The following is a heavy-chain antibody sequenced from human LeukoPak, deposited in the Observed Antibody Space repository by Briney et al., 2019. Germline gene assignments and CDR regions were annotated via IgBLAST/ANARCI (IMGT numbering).Heavy chain of an antibody. CDR1: GGTFSSYA. D-gene: IGHD2-2*01. J-gene: IGHJ6*02. CDR3: ARTNFCSSTSCLNNYYYYGMDV. V-gene: IGHV1-18*01. CDR2: ISAYNGNT. Sequence: ASVTVSCKASGGTFSSYAISWVRQAPGQGLEWMGWISAYNGNTNYAQKLQGRVTMTTDTSTSTAYMELRSLRSDDTAVYYCARTNFCSSTSCLNNYYYYGMDVWGQGTTVTVSS.